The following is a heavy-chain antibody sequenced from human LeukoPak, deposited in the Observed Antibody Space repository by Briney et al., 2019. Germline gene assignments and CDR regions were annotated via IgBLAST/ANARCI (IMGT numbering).Heavy chain of an antibody. CDR3: VKDEGGGSGRLYFDY. V-gene: IGHV3-64D*06. J-gene: IGHJ4*02. CDR1: GFTFTDYS. D-gene: IGHD3-10*01. Sequence: PGGSLRLSCSASGFTFTDYSMHWVRQAPGKGLECVSAINKNGGSTSCADSVKGRFTISRDNSKNTLYLQMSSLRAEDTAVYYCVKDEGGGSGRLYFDYWGQGTLVTVSS. CDR2: INKNGGST.